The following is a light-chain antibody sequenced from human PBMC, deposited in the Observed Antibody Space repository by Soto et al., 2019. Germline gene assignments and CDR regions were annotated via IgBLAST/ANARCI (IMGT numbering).Light chain of an antibody. V-gene: IGLV1-40*01. CDR2: GNT. CDR1: SSNIGSTYD. CDR3: QSYDDSLSVHYV. Sequence: QSALTQPPSVSGAPGQRVTISCTGSSSNIGSTYDVQWYQQLPGTAPKLLIHGNTDRPSGVPDRFSGSKSGTSASLAITGLQADDEADYDCQSYDDSLSVHYVFGTGTKLTVL. J-gene: IGLJ1*01.